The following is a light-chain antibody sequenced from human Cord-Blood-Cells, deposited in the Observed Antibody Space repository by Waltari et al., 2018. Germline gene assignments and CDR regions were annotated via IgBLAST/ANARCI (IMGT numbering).Light chain of an antibody. CDR2: EGS. CDR1: SSDGGRYNL. CDR3: CSYAGSVV. J-gene: IGLJ2*01. Sequence: QSALTQPASVSGSPGQSNTISCLGTSSDGGRYNLVSWYQQHPGKAPKLMIYEGSKRPSGVSNRFSGSKSGNTASLTISGLQAEDEADYYCCSYAGSVVFGGGTKLTVL. V-gene: IGLV2-23*01.